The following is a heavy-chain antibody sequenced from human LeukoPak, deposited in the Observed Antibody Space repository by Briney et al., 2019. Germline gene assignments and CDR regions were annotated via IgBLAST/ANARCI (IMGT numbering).Heavy chain of an antibody. Sequence: GGSLRLSCVSSEFTFSRYSMNWVRQAPGKGLEWVSSLISGSTYIYYADSVKGRFTISRDNAKNSLYLQMNSLRAEDTAVYYCARETYYYGSGSYYFDYWGQGTLVTVSS. CDR2: LISGSTYI. V-gene: IGHV3-21*01. CDR1: EFTFSRYS. J-gene: IGHJ4*02. D-gene: IGHD3-10*01. CDR3: ARETYYYGSGSYYFDY.